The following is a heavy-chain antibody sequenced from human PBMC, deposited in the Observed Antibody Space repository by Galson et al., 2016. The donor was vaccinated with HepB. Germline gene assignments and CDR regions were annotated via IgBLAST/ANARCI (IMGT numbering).Heavy chain of an antibody. D-gene: IGHD3-22*01. CDR1: GFTFSDHG. CDR2: IWYDGSYK. J-gene: IGHJ3*02. CDR3: GRDSASSGYITAIDI. Sequence: SLRLSCAASGFTFSDHGMHWVRQAPGKGLEWVAVIWYDGSYKYYADSVQGRFTISRDKSKNTLYIEMNSLRTDDTAVYYCGRDSASSGYITAIDIWGQGTMVTVSS. V-gene: IGHV3-33*01.